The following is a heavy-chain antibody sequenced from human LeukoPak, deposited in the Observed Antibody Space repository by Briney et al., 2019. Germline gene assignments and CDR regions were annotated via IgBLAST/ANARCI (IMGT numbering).Heavy chain of an antibody. V-gene: IGHV1-3*01. J-gene: IGHJ4*02. D-gene: IGHD3-3*01. Sequence: GASVKVSCKASGYTFTGYYMHWVRQAPGQGLEWMGWINAGNGNTKYSQKFQGRVTITRDTSASTAYMELSSLRSEDTAVYYCARGTQYYDFWSGTYWGQGTLVTVSS. CDR1: GYTFTGYY. CDR2: INAGNGNT. CDR3: ARGTQYYDFWSGTY.